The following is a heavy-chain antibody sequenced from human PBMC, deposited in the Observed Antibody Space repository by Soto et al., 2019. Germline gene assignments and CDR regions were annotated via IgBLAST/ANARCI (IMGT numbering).Heavy chain of an antibody. CDR3: DRASAPFITMLREIYYFHY. J-gene: IGHJ4*02. Sequence: SETLSLTCTVSGGSISSYYWSWIRQPPGKGLEWIGYIYYSGSTNYNPSLKRRVTISVDTSKNQFSLKLSSVTAAGTGVYYCDRASAPFITMLREIYYFHYWRQG. D-gene: IGHD3-10*01. CDR1: GGSISSYY. CDR2: IYYSGST. V-gene: IGHV4-59*01.